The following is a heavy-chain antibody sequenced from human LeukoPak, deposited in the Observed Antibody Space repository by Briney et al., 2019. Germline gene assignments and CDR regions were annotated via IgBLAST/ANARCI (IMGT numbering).Heavy chain of an antibody. CDR2: INHSGST. CDR3: ARAGVIAAPSGYFDY. V-gene: IGHV4-34*01. CDR1: GGSFSGYY. Sequence: KPSETLSLTCAVYGGSFSGYYWSWIRQPPGKGLEWIGEINHSGSTNYNPSLKSRVTISVGKSKNQFSLKLSSVTAADTAVYYCARAGVIAAPSGYFDYWGQGTLVTVSS. D-gene: IGHD6-6*01. J-gene: IGHJ4*02.